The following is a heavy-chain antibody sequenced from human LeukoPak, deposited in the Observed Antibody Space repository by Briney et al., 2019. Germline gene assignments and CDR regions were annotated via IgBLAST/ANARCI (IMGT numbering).Heavy chain of an antibody. CDR1: GFTFSSYS. CDR2: ISGSGGST. CDR3: AKEQKAYYYYGMDV. V-gene: IGHV3-23*01. Sequence: GGSLRLSCAASGFTFSSYSMNWVRQAPGKGLEWVSVISGSGGSTYYADSVKGRFTISRDNSKNTLYLQMNSLRAEDTAVYYCAKEQKAYYYYGMDVWGQGTTVTVSS. J-gene: IGHJ6*02.